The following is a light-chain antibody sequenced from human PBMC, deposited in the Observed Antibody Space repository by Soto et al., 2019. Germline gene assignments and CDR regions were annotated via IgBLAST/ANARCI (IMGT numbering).Light chain of an antibody. CDR2: VNS. V-gene: IGLV1-40*01. CDR1: SSNIGAGYN. J-gene: IGLJ3*02. Sequence: QSVLTQPPSVSGAPGQRVTISCTGSSSNIGAGYNVHWYQQLPGTAPKLLIYVNSNRPSGVPDRFSGSKSCTSASLAITGLQAEDEADYYCQSYDSSLSGSKVFGGGTKLTVL. CDR3: QSYDSSLSGSKV.